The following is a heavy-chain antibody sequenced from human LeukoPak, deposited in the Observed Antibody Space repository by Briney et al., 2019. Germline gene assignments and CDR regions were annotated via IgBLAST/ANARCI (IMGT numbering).Heavy chain of an antibody. CDR2: INWNGGST. D-gene: IGHD3-9*01. V-gene: IGHV3-20*04. CDR3: ARGSRVLRYFDWSYDY. CDR1: GFTFDDYG. J-gene: IGHJ4*02. Sequence: GGSLRLSCAASGFTFDDYGMSWVRQAPGKGLEWVSGINWNGGSTGYADSVKGRFTISRDNAKNSLYLQMNSLRAEDTAVYYCARGSRVLRYFDWSYDYWGQGTLVTVSS.